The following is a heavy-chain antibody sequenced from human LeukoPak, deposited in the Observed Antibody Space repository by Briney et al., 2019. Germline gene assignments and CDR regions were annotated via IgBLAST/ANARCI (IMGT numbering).Heavy chain of an antibody. D-gene: IGHD2-2*01. V-gene: IGHV3-48*01. CDR1: GFTFSSYS. Sequence: GGSLRLSCAASGFTFSSYSMNWVRQAPGKGLEWVSYISSSSSTIYYADSVKGRFTISRDNAKNSLYLQMNSLRAEDTAVYYCARDVQYQLLLTGDYRGQGTLVTVSS. CDR3: ARDVQYQLLLTGDY. CDR2: ISSSSSTI. J-gene: IGHJ4*02.